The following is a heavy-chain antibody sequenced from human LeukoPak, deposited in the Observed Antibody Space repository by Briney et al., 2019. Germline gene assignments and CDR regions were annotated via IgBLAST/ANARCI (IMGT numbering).Heavy chain of an antibody. Sequence: SETLSLTCTVSGGSISSGGYYWSWIRQPPGKGLEWIGYIYYSGSTYYNPSLKSRVTISVDTSKNQFSLKLSSVTAADTAVYYCARCGGNLYYYYGMDVWGQGTTVTVSS. CDR1: GGSISSGGYY. CDR2: IYYSGST. J-gene: IGHJ6*02. V-gene: IGHV4-30-4*08. CDR3: ARCGGNLYYYYGMDV. D-gene: IGHD4-23*01.